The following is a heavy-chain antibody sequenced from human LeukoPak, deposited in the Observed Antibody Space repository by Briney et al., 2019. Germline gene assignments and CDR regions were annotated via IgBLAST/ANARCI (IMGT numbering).Heavy chain of an antibody. V-gene: IGHV3-48*04. J-gene: IGHJ4*02. CDR3: GRSYYDSSGYGRVVD. CDR2: IGVIVTTK. D-gene: IGHD3-22*01. Sequence: PGGSLRLSCAASGYTFSSYAMSWVRQAPGKGLEWVAYIGVIVTTKYYADSVQGRFTISRDNAKNSLYLQMNSLRADDTAVYYCGRSYYDSSGYGRVVDWGQGTLVTVSS. CDR1: GYTFSSYA.